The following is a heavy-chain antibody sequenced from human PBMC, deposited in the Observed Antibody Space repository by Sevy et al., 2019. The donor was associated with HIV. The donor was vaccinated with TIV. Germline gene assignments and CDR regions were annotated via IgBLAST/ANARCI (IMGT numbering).Heavy chain of an antibody. CDR2: IYSGGST. V-gene: IGHV3-53*01. J-gene: IGHJ3*02. CDR3: ARDSRRAFDI. D-gene: IGHD6-13*01. CDR1: GFTVSSNY. Sequence: GGSLRLSCAASGFTVSSNYMSWVRQAPGKGLEWVSVIYSGGSTYYADSVKGRFTISRDNSKNTLYLQKNSLRAEDTAVYYCARDSRRAFDIWGQGTMVTVSS.